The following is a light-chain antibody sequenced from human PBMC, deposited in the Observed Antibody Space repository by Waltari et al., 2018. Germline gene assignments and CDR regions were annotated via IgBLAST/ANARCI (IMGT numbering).Light chain of an antibody. CDR3: AAWDDSLNGSWV. J-gene: IGLJ3*02. CDR1: SSHIGSNT. CDR2: SNN. Sequence: QSVLTQPPSASGTPGQRVTISCSGSSSHIGSNTVNWYQQLPGTAPKLLSYSNNQRPAGVPDRFSGSKSGTSASLAISGLQSEDEADYYCAAWDDSLNGSWVFGGGTKLTVL. V-gene: IGLV1-44*01.